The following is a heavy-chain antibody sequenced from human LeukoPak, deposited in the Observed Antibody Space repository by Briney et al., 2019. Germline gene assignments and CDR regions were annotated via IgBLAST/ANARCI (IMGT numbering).Heavy chain of an antibody. CDR2: IYYSGST. CDR1: GGSISSYY. D-gene: IGHD3-10*01. Sequence: SETLSLTCTVSGGSISSYYWSWIRQPPGKGLEWIGNIYYSGSTNYNPSLKSRVTISVDTSKNQFSLKLSSVTAADTAVYYCARAGSGALRDWGQGTLVTVSS. V-gene: IGHV4-59*12. J-gene: IGHJ4*02. CDR3: ARAGSGALRD.